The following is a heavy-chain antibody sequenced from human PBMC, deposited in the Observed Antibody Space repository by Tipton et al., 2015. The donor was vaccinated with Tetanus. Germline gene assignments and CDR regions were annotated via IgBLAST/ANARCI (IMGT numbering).Heavy chain of an antibody. J-gene: IGHJ6*02. CDR1: GYTFTGYY. CDR3: ARDRGDYIYYGMDV. CDR2: IDPNSGDT. Sequence: QLVQSGAELKKPGASVKVSCTASGYTFTGYYMYWVRQAPGQGLEWGGWIDPNSGDTIYAQNFQGRVTMTRDTSISTVYMELSWLRSDDTAVYYCARDRGDYIYYGMDVWGPGTTVTVSS. D-gene: IGHD3-22*01. V-gene: IGHV1-2*02.